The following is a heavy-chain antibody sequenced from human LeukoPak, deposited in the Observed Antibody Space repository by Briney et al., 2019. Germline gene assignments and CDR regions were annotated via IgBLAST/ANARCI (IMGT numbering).Heavy chain of an antibody. J-gene: IGHJ4*02. D-gene: IGHD3-10*01. Sequence: SVKVSCKASGYTFTGYYMHWVRQAPGQGLEWMGGIIPIFGTANYAQKFQGRVTITADESTSTAYMELSSLRSEDTAVYYCARFREYYFDYWGQGTLVTVSS. CDR1: GYTFTGYY. V-gene: IGHV1-69*13. CDR3: ARFREYYFDY. CDR2: IIPIFGTA.